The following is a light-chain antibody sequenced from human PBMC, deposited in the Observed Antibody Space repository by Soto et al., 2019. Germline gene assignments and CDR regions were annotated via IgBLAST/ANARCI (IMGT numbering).Light chain of an antibody. J-gene: IGKJ4*01. V-gene: IGKV3-20*01. Sequence: EIVLTQSPGTLSLSLGERATLSCRASQSVISDYVAWYRQKPGQVPTVLIYRASTRATGIPARFSGSGSGTDFTLTISRVEPEDFAVYYCQQYGSSPLTFGGGTKVDI. CDR2: RAS. CDR3: QQYGSSPLT. CDR1: QSVISDY.